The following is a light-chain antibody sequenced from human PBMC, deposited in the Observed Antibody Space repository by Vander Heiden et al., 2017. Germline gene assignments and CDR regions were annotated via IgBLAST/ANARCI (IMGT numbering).Light chain of an antibody. CDR3: SSYTSRSTLV. CDR1: SRDIGRYNY. J-gene: IGLJ1*01. CDR2: DVS. Sequence: QSALTQPASVSGSPGQSITISCPGASRDIGRYNYVSWYQQHPGKAPKLIIYDVSNRPSGVSNRFSASKSGNTASLTISGLQAEDEADYYCSSYTSRSTLVFGTGTKVTVL. V-gene: IGLV2-14*03.